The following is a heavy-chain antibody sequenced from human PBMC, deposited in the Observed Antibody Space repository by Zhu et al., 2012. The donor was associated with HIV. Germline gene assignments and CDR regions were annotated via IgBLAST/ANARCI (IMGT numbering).Heavy chain of an antibody. J-gene: IGHJ6*02. Sequence: QVQLQESGSGLVKPSQTLSLTCAVSGGSISSGSFSWSWIRQPPGKGLDWVGYIYHTGNTFYNPSLKSRVTLSVDRSKNHFSLKLTPVTAADTAVYYCARGVDGMDVWGQGTTVTVSS. V-gene: IGHV4-30-2*01. CDR1: GGSISSGSFS. CDR2: IYHTGNT. CDR3: ARGVDGMDV.